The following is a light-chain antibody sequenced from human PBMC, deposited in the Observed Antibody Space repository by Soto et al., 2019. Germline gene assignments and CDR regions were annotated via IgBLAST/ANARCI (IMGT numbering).Light chain of an antibody. J-gene: IGKJ5*01. V-gene: IGKV3-20*01. CDR1: QSVSSSY. CDR2: GAS. CDR3: QLYSRSPRQIT. Sequence: IVMTQSPGTLSLSPWERATLSCRASQSVSSSYLAWYQQKPGQAPRLLIYGASSRATGIPDRFSGSGSGTDCTLTISRLEPEDFAVYYCQLYSRSPRQITFGQGTRLEIK.